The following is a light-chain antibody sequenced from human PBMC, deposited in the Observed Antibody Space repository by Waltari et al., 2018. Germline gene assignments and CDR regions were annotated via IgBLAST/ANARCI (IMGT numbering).Light chain of an antibody. V-gene: IGKV3-11*01. CDR3: QQRINWPRT. Sequence: ETVLTQSPGTLALSPGERATLSCRASQSIGSSLASYQHIPGQAPRLLFYDASKRATGIPARFSGSGSGTDFTLTISSLEPEDFAVYYCQQRINWPRTFGQGTKVEIK. CDR1: QSIGSS. J-gene: IGKJ1*01. CDR2: DAS.